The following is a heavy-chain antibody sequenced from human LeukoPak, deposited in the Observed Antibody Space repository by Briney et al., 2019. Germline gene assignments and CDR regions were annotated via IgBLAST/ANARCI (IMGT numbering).Heavy chain of an antibody. CDR2: IKSKANGGTT. CDR1: GFTFSNAW. J-gene: IGHJ6*04. CDR3: TTRLVRQWLVRGGPLDV. D-gene: IGHD6-19*01. Sequence: GGSLRLSCAASGFTFSNAWVTWGRQAPGKGLEGVGRIKSKANGGTTDYAAPGKGRFTISRDDSKNTLYVQMNSLKTEDTAVYYCTTRLVRQWLVRGGPLDVWGKGTTVTVSS. V-gene: IGHV3-15*01.